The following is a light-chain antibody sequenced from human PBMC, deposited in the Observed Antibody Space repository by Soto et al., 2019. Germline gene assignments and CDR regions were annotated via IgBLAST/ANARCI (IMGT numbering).Light chain of an antibody. CDR3: QQLFDSPIT. CDR2: AAS. J-gene: IGKJ5*01. CDR1: QVISTS. V-gene: IGKV1-9*01. Sequence: DIRLTQSPSFLSPYIGESVTITFRASQVISTSLAWYQVKPGKAPKLLIYAASTLESGVPSRFSATVSGTEFSLTITSLQPEDFATYYCQQLFDSPITFGQGTLPAV.